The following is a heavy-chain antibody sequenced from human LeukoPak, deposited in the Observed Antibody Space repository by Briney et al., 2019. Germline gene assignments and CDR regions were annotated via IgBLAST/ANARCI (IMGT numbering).Heavy chain of an antibody. CDR2: NNHSGSA. J-gene: IGHJ4*02. CDR3: ARSPGGVSAVAGHPFDY. Sequence: SETLSLTCAVYGGSFSGYYWSWVRQPPGKGLEWIGENNHSGSANYNPSLKSRVTISVDTSKNQFSLKLSSVTAADTAVYYCARSPGGVSAVAGHPFDYWGQGTLVTVSS. D-gene: IGHD6-19*01. V-gene: IGHV4-34*01. CDR1: GGSFSGYY.